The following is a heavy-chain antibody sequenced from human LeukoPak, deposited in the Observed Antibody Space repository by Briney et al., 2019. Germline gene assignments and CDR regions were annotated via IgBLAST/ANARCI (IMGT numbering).Heavy chain of an antibody. V-gene: IGHV1-2*06. CDR3: ARITMVRARYYYMDV. J-gene: IGHJ6*03. CDR2: INPNSGGT. D-gene: IGHD3-10*01. CDR1: GYTFTGYY. Sequence: ASVKVSCKASGYTFTGYYMHWVRQAPGQGLEWMGRINPNSGGTNYAQKFQGRVTMTRDTSISTAYMELSSLRSEDTAVYYCARITMVRARYYYMDVWGKGTTVTVSS.